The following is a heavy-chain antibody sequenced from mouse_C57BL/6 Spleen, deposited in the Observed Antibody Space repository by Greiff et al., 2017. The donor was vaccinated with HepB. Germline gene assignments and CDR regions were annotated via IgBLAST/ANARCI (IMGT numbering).Heavy chain of an antibody. CDR2: IYPGSGST. Sequence: QVQLQQPGAELVKPGASVKMSCKASGYTFTSYWITWVKQRPGQGLEWIGDIYPGSGSTNYNEKFKSKATLTVDPSSSTAYMQLSSLTSEDSAVYYCARFYDGYYDWFAYWGQGTLVTVSA. CDR3: ARFYDGYYDWFAY. D-gene: IGHD2-3*01. CDR1: GYTFTSYW. V-gene: IGHV1-55*01. J-gene: IGHJ3*01.